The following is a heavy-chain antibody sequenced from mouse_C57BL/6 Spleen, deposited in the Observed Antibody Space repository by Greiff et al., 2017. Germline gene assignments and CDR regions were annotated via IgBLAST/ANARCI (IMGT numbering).Heavy chain of an antibody. CDR3: TRGGGSSYFDY. J-gene: IGHJ2*01. Sequence: VQLQQPGAELVRPGSSVKLSCKASGYTFTSYWMHWVKQRPIQGLEWIGNIDPSDSDTHYNQKFKDKATLTVDKSSSTAYMQLSSLTSEDSAVYYCTRGGGSSYFDYWGQGTTLTVSS. D-gene: IGHD1-1*01. CDR1: GYTFTSYW. V-gene: IGHV1-52*01. CDR2: IDPSDSDT.